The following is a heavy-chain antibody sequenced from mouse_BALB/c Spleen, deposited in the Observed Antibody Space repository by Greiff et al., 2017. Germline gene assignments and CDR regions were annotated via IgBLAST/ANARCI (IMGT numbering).Heavy chain of an antibody. J-gene: IGHJ4*01. CDR3: TRESTYAMDY. D-gene: IGHD2-1*01. V-gene: IGHV5-6-4*01. Sequence: EVQGVESGGGLVKPGGSLKLSCAASGFTFSSYTMSWVRQTPEKRLEWVATISSGGSYTYYPDSVKGRFTISRDNAKNTLYLQMSSLKSEDTAMYYCTRESTYAMDYWGQGTSVTVSS. CDR1: GFTFSSYT. CDR2: ISSGGSYT.